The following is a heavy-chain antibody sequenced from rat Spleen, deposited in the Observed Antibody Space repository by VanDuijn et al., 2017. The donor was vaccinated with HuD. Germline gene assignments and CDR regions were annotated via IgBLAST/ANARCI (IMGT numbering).Heavy chain of an antibody. CDR1: GFIFSNYY. CDR3: TTGVY. V-gene: IGHV5-27*01. CDR2: ITNSGGST. Sequence: EVQLVESGGGLVQPGRSLKLSCAASGFIFSNYYMAWVRQAPTKGLEWVASITNSGGSTYYRDSVKGRFTISRDNAKSTLYLQMDSLRSEDTATYYCTTGVYWGQGVMVTVSS. J-gene: IGHJ2*01.